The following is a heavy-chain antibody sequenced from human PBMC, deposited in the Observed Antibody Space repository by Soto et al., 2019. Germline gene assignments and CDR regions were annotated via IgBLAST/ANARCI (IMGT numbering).Heavy chain of an antibody. CDR1: GGTFSSYA. D-gene: IGHD3-22*01. Sequence: QVQLVQSGAEVKKPGSSVKVSCKASGGTFSSYAISWVRQAPGQGLEWMGGIIPIFGTANYAQKFQGRVTITADESTSTAYMELSRLRSEDTAVDYCARSTYYYDSSGYRTEYFQHWGQGTLVTVSS. J-gene: IGHJ1*01. CDR3: ARSTYYYDSSGYRTEYFQH. V-gene: IGHV1-69*01. CDR2: IIPIFGTA.